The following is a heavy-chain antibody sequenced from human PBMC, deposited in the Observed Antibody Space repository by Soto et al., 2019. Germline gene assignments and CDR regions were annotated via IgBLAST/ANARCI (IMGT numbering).Heavy chain of an antibody. CDR2: IYYSGST. CDR3: ARLMGSSTLNDY. V-gene: IGHV4-59*08. D-gene: IGHD6-13*01. CDR1: GGAISGYY. J-gene: IGHJ4*02. Sequence: PSETLSLTCTVSGGAISGYYWSWIRQPPGKGLEWIGFIYYSGSTTYNPSLKSRVTISVDTSKNQFSLRLSSVIAADTAVYFCARLMGSSTLNDYWGQGTLVTVSS.